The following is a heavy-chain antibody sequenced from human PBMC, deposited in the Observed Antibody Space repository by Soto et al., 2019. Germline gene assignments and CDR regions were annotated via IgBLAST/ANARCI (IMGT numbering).Heavy chain of an antibody. CDR2: ISYDGSNK. V-gene: IGHV3-30*18. J-gene: IGHJ4*02. Sequence: GGALRLACPAPAVEFTSAGMPSGRQVPGKGLEWVEVISYDGSNKYYADSVKGRFTISRDNSKNTLYLQMNSLRAEDTAVYYCAKGSRELRYFDWPTPFDYWGQGT. CDR1: AVEFTSAG. D-gene: IGHD3-9*01. CDR3: AKGSRELRYFDWPTPFDY.